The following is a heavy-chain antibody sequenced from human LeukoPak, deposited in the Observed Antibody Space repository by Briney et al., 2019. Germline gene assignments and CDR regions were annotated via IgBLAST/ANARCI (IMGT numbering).Heavy chain of an antibody. D-gene: IGHD6-19*01. V-gene: IGHV4-59*01. CDR2: IYYSGST. Sequence: SETLSLTCTVSGGSISSYYWSWIRQPPGKGLEWIGYIYYSGSTNYNPSLKSRVTISVDTSKNQFSLKLSSVTAADTAVYYCARISSGWYGFYLDYWGQGTLVTVSS. CDR1: GGSISSYY. J-gene: IGHJ4*02. CDR3: ARISSGWYGFYLDY.